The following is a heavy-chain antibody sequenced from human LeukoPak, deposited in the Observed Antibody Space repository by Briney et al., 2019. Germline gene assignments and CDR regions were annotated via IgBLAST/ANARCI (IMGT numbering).Heavy chain of an antibody. J-gene: IGHJ6*03. CDR1: GYSFTTYW. Sequence: GESLKISCKGSGYSFTTYWIGWVRQMPGKGLEWMGIIYPGDSDPRYSPSSQGQVTISADKSISTAYLQWSSLKAPDTAMYYCARHFLGPDYYYMDVWGKGTTVTVSS. CDR3: ARHFLGPDYYYMDV. D-gene: IGHD3-3*01. V-gene: IGHV5-51*01. CDR2: IYPGDSDP.